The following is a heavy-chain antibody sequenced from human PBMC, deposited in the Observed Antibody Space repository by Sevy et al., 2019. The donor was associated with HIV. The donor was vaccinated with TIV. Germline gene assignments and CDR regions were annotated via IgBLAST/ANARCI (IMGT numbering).Heavy chain of an antibody. V-gene: IGHV3-21*01. CDR1: GFTFSSYS. CDR3: ARLDYGDYVLLSADYYYYGMDV. CDR2: ISSSSSHI. D-gene: IGHD4-17*01. Sequence: GGSLRLSCAASGFTFSSYSMNWVRQAPGKGLEWVSSISSSSSHIYYADSVKGRFTISRDNAKNSLYLQMNSPRAEDTAVYYCARLDYGDYVLLSADYYYYGMDVWGQGTTVTVSS. J-gene: IGHJ6*02.